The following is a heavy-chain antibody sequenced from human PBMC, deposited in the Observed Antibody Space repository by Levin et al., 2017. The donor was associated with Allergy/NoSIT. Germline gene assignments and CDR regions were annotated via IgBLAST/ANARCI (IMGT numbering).Heavy chain of an antibody. V-gene: IGHV4-59*01. CDR1: GGSISSYY. D-gene: IGHD3-9*01. J-gene: IGHJ4*02. CDR3: ARAVNYDILTGYYLEGYYFVY. Sequence: PSETLSLTCTVSGGSISSYYWSWIRQPPGKGLEWIGYIYYSGSTNYNPSLKSRVTISVDTSKNQFSLKLSSVTAAVTAVYYCARAVNYDILTGYYLEGYYFVYWGQGTLVTVSS. CDR2: IYYSGST.